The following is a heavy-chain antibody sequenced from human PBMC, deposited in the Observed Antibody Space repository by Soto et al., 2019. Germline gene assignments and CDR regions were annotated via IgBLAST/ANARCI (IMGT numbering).Heavy chain of an antibody. J-gene: IGHJ5*02. V-gene: IGHV1-3*01. CDR2: INAGNGNT. D-gene: IGHD3-9*01. CDR1: GYTFTSYA. CDR3: ARSSGVYDLLA. Sequence: ASVKVSCKASGYTFTSYAMHWLRQAPGQRLEWMGWINAGNGNTKYSQKFQGRVTITRDTSANTAYMELSSLRSEGTAVYYCARSSGVYDLLAWGQGTLVTRLL.